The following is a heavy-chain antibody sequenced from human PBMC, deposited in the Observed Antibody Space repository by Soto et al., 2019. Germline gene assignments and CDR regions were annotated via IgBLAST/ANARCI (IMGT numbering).Heavy chain of an antibody. CDR2: INPSGDRT. J-gene: IGHJ6*02. CDR1: GFSFSDYF. V-gene: IGHV1-46*01. D-gene: IGHD2-2*01. Sequence: ASVKVSCKASGFSFSDYFMHWGRQAPGQGLEWMGIINPSGDRTDDAKKFQGRVTITRDTSTSKAYMELRSLRSDDTAVYYCARTLGVVPAAKAHYYYYGMDVWGQGTTVTVSS. CDR3: ARTLGVVPAAKAHYYYYGMDV.